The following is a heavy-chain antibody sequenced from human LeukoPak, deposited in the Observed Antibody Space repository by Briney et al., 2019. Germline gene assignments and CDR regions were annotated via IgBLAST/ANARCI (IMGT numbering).Heavy chain of an antibody. Sequence: GGSLRLSCVASGFDISYNYVGWVRQAPGKGLEWVSVIHTGGTTHYADSVKGRFTISKDNSNNTVYLQMNSVRVEDTAVYYCARVRIAAAGYNDYWGQGTLVTVSS. V-gene: IGHV3-53*01. J-gene: IGHJ4*02. CDR3: ARVRIAAAGYNDY. CDR2: IHTGGTT. D-gene: IGHD6-13*01. CDR1: GFDISYNY.